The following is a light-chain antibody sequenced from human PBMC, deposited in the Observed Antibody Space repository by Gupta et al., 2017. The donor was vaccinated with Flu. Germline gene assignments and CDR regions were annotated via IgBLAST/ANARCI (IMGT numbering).Light chain of an antibody. CDR3: QQSDNFPRT. V-gene: IGKV1-12*01. Sequence: DIQMTQSPSSVSASVGDIVTITCRASQGVGTWLAWYQQKPGKAPKLLIYDASTLQSGVPSRFSGSGSGTDFSLTITGLQPEDFATYYCQQSDNFPRTFGQRTKVEVK. CDR2: DAS. J-gene: IGKJ1*01. CDR1: QGVGTW.